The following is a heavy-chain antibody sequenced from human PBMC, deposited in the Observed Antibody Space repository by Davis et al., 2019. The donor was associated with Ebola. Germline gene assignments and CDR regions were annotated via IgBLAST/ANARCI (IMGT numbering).Heavy chain of an antibody. J-gene: IGHJ4*02. V-gene: IGHV3-30*18. CDR2: TSFDGSNE. CDR1: GFTLSNYG. Sequence: PGGSLRLSCAASGFTLSNYGMHWVRQAPGKGLEWVAITSFDGSNEHYADSVKGRFTISRDSSRNTVYLQMMSLRAEDTALYYCAKLAQHHFLEVADDFWGQGTLVTVSS. CDR3: AKLAQHHFLEVADDF. D-gene: IGHD6-19*01.